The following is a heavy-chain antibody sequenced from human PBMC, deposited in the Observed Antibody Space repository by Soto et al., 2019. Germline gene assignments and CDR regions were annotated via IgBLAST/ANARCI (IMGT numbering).Heavy chain of an antibody. J-gene: IGHJ4*02. V-gene: IGHV3-23*01. D-gene: IGHD1-26*01. CDR2: ISGSGGST. CDR3: ARRGSGSDYDY. CDR1: GSTFSSYA. Sequence: EVQLLESGGGLVQPGGSLRLSCAASGSTFSSYAMRWVRQAPGKGLEWVSAISGSGGSTYYADSVKGRFTISRDNSKNTLYLQMNSLRAEDTAVYYCARRGSGSDYDYWGQGTLVTVSS.